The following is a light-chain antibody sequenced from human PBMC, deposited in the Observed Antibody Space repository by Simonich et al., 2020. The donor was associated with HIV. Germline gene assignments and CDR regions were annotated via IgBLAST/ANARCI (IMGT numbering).Light chain of an antibody. CDR3: CSYAGTSTVI. CDR2: EGS. Sequence: QSALTQPASVSGSPGQSITISCTGTTSDVGMYNIVSWYQQHPGKAPKLMIYEGSKRPSGVSDRFSGSKFGNTASLTISGLQAEDEADYYCCSYAGTSTVIFGGGTKLTVL. CDR1: TSDVGMYNI. V-gene: IGLV2-23*01. J-gene: IGLJ2*01.